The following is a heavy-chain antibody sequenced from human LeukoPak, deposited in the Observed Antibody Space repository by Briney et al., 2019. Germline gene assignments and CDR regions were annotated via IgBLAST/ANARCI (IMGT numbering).Heavy chain of an antibody. J-gene: IGHJ4*02. Sequence: KSSETLSLTCTVSGGSISSYYWSWIRQPPGKGLEWIGYIYYSGSTNYNPSLKSRVTISVDTSKNQFSLKLSSVTAADTAVYYCASNCGGDCYGQMVYWGQGTLVTVSS. CDR2: IYYSGST. D-gene: IGHD2-21*02. V-gene: IGHV4-59*01. CDR3: ASNCGGDCYGQMVY. CDR1: GGSISSYY.